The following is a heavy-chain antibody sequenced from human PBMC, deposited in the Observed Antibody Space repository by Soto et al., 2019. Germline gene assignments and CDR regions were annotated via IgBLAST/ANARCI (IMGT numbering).Heavy chain of an antibody. V-gene: IGHV4-39*01. CDR3: ARNLHRITFSPG. J-gene: IGHJ1*01. CDR1: GGSISSSSYY. D-gene: IGHD1-20*01. Sequence: SETLSLTCTVSGGSISSSSYYWGWIRQPPGKGLEWIGSIYYSGSTYYNPSLKSRVTISVDTSKNQFSLKLSSVTAADTAVYYCARNLHRITFSPGWGRGTRFAVSS. CDR2: IYYSGST.